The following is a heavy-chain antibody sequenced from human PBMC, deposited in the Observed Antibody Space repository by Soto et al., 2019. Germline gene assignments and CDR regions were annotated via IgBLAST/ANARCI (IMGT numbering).Heavy chain of an antibody. Sequence: EVQLVESGGGLVKPGGSLRLSCAASGFTFSSYSMNWVRQAPGKGLEWVSSISSSSSYIYYADSVKGRFTISRDNAKNSLYLQMNSLRAEDTAVYYCARVDGTGTYYYYGMDVWGQGTTVTVSS. V-gene: IGHV3-21*01. CDR2: ISSSSSYI. CDR3: ARVDGTGTYYYYGMDV. D-gene: IGHD3-10*01. J-gene: IGHJ6*02. CDR1: GFTFSSYS.